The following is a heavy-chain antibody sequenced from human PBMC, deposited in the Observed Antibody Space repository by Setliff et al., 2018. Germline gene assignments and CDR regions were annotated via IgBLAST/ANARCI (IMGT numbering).Heavy chain of an antibody. V-gene: IGHV1-2*02. J-gene: IGHJ5*02. CDR3: ARVYPIGIWSGYYHWFDP. CDR2: INPNSGDT. CDR1: GNRFTDYF. D-gene: IGHD3-3*01. Sequence: ASVKVSCKASGNRFTDYFLHWVRQAPGQGLEWMGWINPNSGDTHSAQKFQGRVTMTRDTSINTAYMELSSLTSDDTAVYYCARVYPIGIWSGYYHWFDPWGQGTLVTVSS.